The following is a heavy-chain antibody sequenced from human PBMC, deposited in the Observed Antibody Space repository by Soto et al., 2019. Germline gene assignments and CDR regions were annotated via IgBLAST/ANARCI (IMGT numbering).Heavy chain of an antibody. D-gene: IGHD3-10*01. J-gene: IGHJ6*02. V-gene: IGHV4-34*01. CDR1: GRSLSGYY. CDR3: ARGPRDVLLWFGESPPTPYYYYYGMDV. Sequence: SETLSRTCAVYGRSLSGYYWIWIRQPPGKGLEWIGEINDSGSTNYNPSLKSRVTISVDTSKNQFSLKLSSVTAADTAVYYCARGPRDVLLWFGESPPTPYYYYYGMDVWGQGTTVTVSS. CDR2: INDSGST.